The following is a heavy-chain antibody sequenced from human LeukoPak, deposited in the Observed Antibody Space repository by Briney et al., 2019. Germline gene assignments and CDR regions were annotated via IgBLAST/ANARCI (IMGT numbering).Heavy chain of an antibody. CDR3: ARLDFGDDY. Sequence: GGSLRLSCVASGFTVSSKYINWVRQAPGKGLEWVSLIYGSTSADYADSVKGRFTISRDTSMNTVYLQMSSLRAEDTAVYYCARLDFGDDYWGQGTLVTVSS. CDR1: GFTVSSKY. CDR2: IYGSTSA. J-gene: IGHJ4*02. V-gene: IGHV3-66*01. D-gene: IGHD4-17*01.